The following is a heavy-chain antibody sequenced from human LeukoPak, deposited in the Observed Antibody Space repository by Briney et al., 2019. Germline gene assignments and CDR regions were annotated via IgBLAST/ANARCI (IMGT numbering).Heavy chain of an antibody. Sequence: GGSLRLSCAASGFTFSRYDMHWVRQATGKGLEWVSAIGTVGDPYYPGSVKGRFTISRGNAKNSLYLQMNSLRAGDTAVYYCARGFLGDAFDIWGQGTMVTVSS. CDR1: GFTFSRYD. CDR3: ARGFLGDAFDI. V-gene: IGHV3-13*05. D-gene: IGHD3-3*01. J-gene: IGHJ3*02. CDR2: IGTVGDP.